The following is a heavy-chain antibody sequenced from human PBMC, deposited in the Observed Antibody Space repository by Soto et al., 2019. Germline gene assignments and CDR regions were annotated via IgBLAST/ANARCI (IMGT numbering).Heavy chain of an antibody. D-gene: IGHD6-13*01. J-gene: IGHJ6*03. CDR3: GRGKIGYSSSCYSLYYYRDV. CDR1: GYTFTSYD. V-gene: IGHV1-8*01. CDR2: MNPNSGNT. Sequence: ASVKVSCKASGYTFTSYDINWVRQATGQGLEWMGWMNPNSGNTGYAQKFQGRVTMTRNTSISTAYMELSSLRSEDTAVYYCGRGKIGYSSSCYSLYYYRDVGGKGPTVTVSS.